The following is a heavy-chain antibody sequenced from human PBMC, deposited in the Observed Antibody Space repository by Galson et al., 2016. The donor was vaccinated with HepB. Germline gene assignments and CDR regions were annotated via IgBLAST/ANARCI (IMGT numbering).Heavy chain of an antibody. CDR2: INWDGGNT. D-gene: IGHD4/OR15-4a*01. Sequence: ETLSLTCAVSGGSFTGYYWSWVRQPPGKGLEWVSTINWDGGNTHYADSVKGRFTISRDNAKTSLYLQMDSLRAEDTALYHCARHYIDAANPGPVLSFDPWGQGTLVAVSS. V-gene: IGHV3-20*01. J-gene: IGHJ5*02. CDR3: ARHYIDAANPGPVLSFDP. CDR1: GGSFTGYY.